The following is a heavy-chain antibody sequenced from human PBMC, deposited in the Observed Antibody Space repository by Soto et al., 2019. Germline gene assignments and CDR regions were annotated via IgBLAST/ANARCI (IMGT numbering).Heavy chain of an antibody. Sequence: GESLKISCRGSGYSFTTYWISWVRQMPGKGLEWMGRIDPSDSYTNYSPSFQGHVTISADKSISTAYLQWSSLKASDTAMYYCARLGIAAAGNPGPWGQGTLVTVSS. J-gene: IGHJ5*02. CDR3: ARLGIAAAGNPGP. V-gene: IGHV5-10-1*01. D-gene: IGHD6-13*01. CDR1: GYSFTTYW. CDR2: IDPSDSYT.